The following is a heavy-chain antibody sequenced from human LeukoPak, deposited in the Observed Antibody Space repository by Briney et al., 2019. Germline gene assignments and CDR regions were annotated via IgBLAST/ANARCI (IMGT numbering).Heavy chain of an antibody. CDR1: GASITNYY. D-gene: IGHD3-10*01. CDR2: IYYSGST. Sequence: SETLSLTCTVSGASITNYYWSWIRQPPGKGLEWIGYIYYSGSTNYDPSLNSRVTISIDKSNNQFSLKLNSLTAADTAVYYYARDRGYLEGFDFWGRGKMVPVS. CDR3: ARDRGYLEGFDF. J-gene: IGHJ3*01. V-gene: IGHV4-59*01.